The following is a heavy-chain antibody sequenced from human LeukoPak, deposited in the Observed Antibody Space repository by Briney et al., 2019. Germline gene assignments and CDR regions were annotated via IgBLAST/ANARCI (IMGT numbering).Heavy chain of an antibody. V-gene: IGHV3-33*01. CDR1: GFSFSSHA. D-gene: IGHD4-17*01. Sequence: GGSLRLSCEGSGFSFSSHAMHWVRQAPGKGLEWVAVIWYDGTNGNYVDSVKGRFAISRDNSKNTLYLQMGSLRVEDTAVYYCARERFGDYVEYFDVWGRGTLVSVSS. CDR3: ARERFGDYVEYFDV. CDR2: IWYDGTNG. J-gene: IGHJ2*01.